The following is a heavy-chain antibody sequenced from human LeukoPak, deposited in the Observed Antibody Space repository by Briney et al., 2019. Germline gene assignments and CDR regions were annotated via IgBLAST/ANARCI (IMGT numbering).Heavy chain of an antibody. CDR3: ARRKYSLGSGFDP. CDR2: IYYSGSS. V-gene: IGHV4-59*08. Sequence: SEALSLTCTVSGGSISSYYWSWIRQPPGKGLEWIGYIYYSGSSKYSPSLKSRVTILVDTSKNQFSLKLTSVTAADTAVYFCARRKYSLGSGFDPWGQGTLVTVSS. J-gene: IGHJ5*02. CDR1: GGSISSYY. D-gene: IGHD3-10*01.